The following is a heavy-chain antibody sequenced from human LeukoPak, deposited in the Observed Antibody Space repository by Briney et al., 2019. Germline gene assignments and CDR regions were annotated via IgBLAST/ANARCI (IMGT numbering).Heavy chain of an antibody. CDR2: IYYSGST. V-gene: IGHV4-59*08. CDR3: ARVVTTNNWFDP. Sequence: PSETLSLTCTVSGGSISSYYWSWIRQPPGKGLEWIGYIYYSGSTNYNPSLKSRVTISVDTSKNRFSLKLSSVTAADTAVYYCARVVTTNNWFDPWGQGTLVTVSS. J-gene: IGHJ5*02. CDR1: GGSISSYY. D-gene: IGHD2-21*02.